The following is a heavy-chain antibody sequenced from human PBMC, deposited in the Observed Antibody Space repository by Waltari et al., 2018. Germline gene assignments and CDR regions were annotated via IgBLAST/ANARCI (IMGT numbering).Heavy chain of an antibody. CDR1: GYTFSDSK. V-gene: IGHV5-10-1*03. Sequence: EVQLVQSGVEVKKPGESLRISCKGSGYTFSDSKITWVRQMPGKGLEWMGSIDPSDSSTNYSPSFQGHVTISLDKSISTAYLQWNSLEASDTAIFYCAIAGAGNFDLWGRGTLVTVSS. D-gene: IGHD6-19*01. J-gene: IGHJ2*01. CDR3: AIAGAGNFDL. CDR2: IDPSDSST.